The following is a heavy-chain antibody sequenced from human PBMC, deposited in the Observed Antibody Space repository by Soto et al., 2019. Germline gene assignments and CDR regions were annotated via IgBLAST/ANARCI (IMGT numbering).Heavy chain of an antibody. D-gene: IGHD5-12*01. CDR3: ARAIRGYGTYGGY. CDR1: GFTFSDYY. CDR2: ITQSGHAT. Sequence: GGSLRLSCAASGFTFSDYYMSWIRQTPGKGLEWVSYITQSGHATEYADSVRGRFTISRDNNKNSLYLQMNSLRVEDTGVYYCARAIRGYGTYGGYLGQGTLVTVSS. V-gene: IGHV3-11*04. J-gene: IGHJ4*02.